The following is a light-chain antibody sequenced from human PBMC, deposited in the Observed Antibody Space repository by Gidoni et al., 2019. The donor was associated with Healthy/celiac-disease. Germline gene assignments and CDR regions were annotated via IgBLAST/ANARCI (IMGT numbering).Light chain of an antibody. CDR1: QDISTY. V-gene: IGKV1-33*01. J-gene: IGKJ5*01. CDR3: QQYDNLPST. Sequence: DSQITQSPSSLSASVGDRVTITCQASQDISTYLNWYQQKPGKAPKLLIYDASNLETGVPSRFSGSGSGTDFTFTISSLQPEDIATYYCQQYDNLPSTFGQGTRLEIK. CDR2: DAS.